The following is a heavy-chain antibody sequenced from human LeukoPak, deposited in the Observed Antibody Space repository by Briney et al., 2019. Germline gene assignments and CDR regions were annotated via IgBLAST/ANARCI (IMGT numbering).Heavy chain of an antibody. V-gene: IGHV4-39*01. CDR1: GGSISSSSYS. J-gene: IGHJ4*02. Sequence: SETLSLTCTVSGGSISSSSYSWGWIRQPPGKGLEWIGSIYYSGSTYYNPSLKSRVTISVDTSKNQFSLKLSSVTAADTAVYYCAHAQYSSGWYSDYWGQGTLVTVSS. CDR3: AHAQYSSGWYSDY. D-gene: IGHD6-19*01. CDR2: IYYSGST.